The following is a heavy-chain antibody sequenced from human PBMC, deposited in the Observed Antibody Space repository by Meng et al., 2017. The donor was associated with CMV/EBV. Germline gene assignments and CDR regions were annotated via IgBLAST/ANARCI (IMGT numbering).Heavy chain of an antibody. D-gene: IGHD3-3*01. CDR1: GFTVSSNY. J-gene: IGHJ5*02. Sequence: ESLKISCAASGFTVSSNYMSWVRQAPGKGLEWIGEIYHSGSTNYNPSLKSRVTISVDKSKNQFSLKLSSVTAADTAVYYCARGREYYDFWSGYLIRWFDPWGQGTLVTVSS. CDR3: ARGREYYDFWSGYLIRWFDP. V-gene: IGHV4/OR15-8*01. CDR2: IYHSGST.